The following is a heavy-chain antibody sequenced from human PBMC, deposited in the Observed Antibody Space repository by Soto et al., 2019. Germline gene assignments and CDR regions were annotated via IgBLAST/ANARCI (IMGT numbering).Heavy chain of an antibody. CDR3: FFQAEDGIRDVRSVSAFLLNRSSDL. J-gene: IGHJ2*01. Sequence: EKGLEWVSSISSSSSYIYYADSVKGRFTISRDNAKHSLYLQMNSLRAEDTAVYYFFFQAEDGIRDVRSVSAFLLNRSSDL. D-gene: IGHD3-10*02. CDR2: ISSSSSYI. V-gene: IGHV3-21*01.